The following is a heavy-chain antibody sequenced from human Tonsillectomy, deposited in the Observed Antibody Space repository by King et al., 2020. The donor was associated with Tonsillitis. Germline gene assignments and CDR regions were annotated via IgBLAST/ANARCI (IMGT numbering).Heavy chain of an antibody. Sequence: VQLVESGGGLVKPGGSLRLSCAASGFTFSSYSMNWVRQAPGKGLEWVSSISSSSSYIFYTDSVKGRFTISRDNAKNSLYLQMNSLRAADTAVYYCARNARYDILTGLFDAFEIWGHGTMVTVSS. D-gene: IGHD3-9*01. J-gene: IGHJ3*02. CDR1: GFTFSSYS. V-gene: IGHV3-21*01. CDR2: ISSSSSYI. CDR3: ARNARYDILTGLFDAFEI.